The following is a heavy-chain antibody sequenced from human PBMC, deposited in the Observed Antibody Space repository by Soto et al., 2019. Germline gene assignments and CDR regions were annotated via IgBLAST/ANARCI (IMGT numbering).Heavy chain of an antibody. V-gene: IGHV1-69*01. CDR2: IIPIFGTA. CDR3: ARDRPALLLTYYGMDV. J-gene: IGHJ6*02. Sequence: QVQLVQSGAEVKKPGSSVKVSCKASVGTFSSYAISWVRQAPGQGLEWMGGIIPIFGTANYAQKFQGRVTITADESTSTAYMELSSLRSEDTAVYYCARDRPALLLTYYGMDVWGQGTTVTVSS. D-gene: IGHD2-15*01. CDR1: VGTFSSYA.